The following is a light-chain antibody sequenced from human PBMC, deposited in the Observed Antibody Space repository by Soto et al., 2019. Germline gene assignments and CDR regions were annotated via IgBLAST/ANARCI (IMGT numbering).Light chain of an antibody. CDR3: SSYTSSSTLV. Sequence: QSALTQPASVSGSPGQSITISFTGTSSDLGDYNYVSWYQHHPGKAPKLMIYEVYTRPSGVSNRFSGSKSGNTASLTISGLQAEDEAYYYCSSYTSSSTLVFGGGTKLTVL. CDR1: SSDLGDYNY. V-gene: IGLV2-14*01. CDR2: EVY. J-gene: IGLJ2*01.